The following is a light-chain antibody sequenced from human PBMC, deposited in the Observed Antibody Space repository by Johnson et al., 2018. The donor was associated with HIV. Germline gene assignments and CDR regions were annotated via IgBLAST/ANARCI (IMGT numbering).Light chain of an antibody. V-gene: IGLV1-51*02. Sequence: QSVLTQPPSVSAAPGQKVTIFCSGSSSNIGNNYVSWYQQLPGTAPKLLIYENNKRPSGIPDRFSGSKSGTSATLGITGLQAGDEADYYCGTWHGALSGGGVFGTVTKVTVL. CDR1: SSNIGNNY. J-gene: IGLJ1*01. CDR2: ENN. CDR3: GTWHGALSGGGV.